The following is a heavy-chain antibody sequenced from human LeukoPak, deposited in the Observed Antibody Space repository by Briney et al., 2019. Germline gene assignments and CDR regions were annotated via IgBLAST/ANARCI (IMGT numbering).Heavy chain of an antibody. J-gene: IGHJ5*02. Sequence: PGGSLRLSCAASGFTFNTYWMHWVRQAPGKGLVWVSRIKSDGSSTTYADSVKGRFTISRDNAKNTLYLQMNSLRAEDTAVYYCARGRQLDLFNWFDPWGQGTLVTVSS. CDR2: IKSDGSST. CDR3: ARGRQLDLFNWFDP. D-gene: IGHD6-13*01. CDR1: GFTFNTYW. V-gene: IGHV3-74*01.